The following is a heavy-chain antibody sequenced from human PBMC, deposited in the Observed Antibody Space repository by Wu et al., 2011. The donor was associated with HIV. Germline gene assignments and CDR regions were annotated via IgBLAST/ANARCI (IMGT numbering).Heavy chain of an antibody. CDR2: INPNSGGT. V-gene: IGHV1-2*02. Sequence: KPGASVKVSCKASGYTFTGYYMHWVRQAPGQGLEWMGWINPNSGGTNYAQKFQGRVTMTRDTSISTDYMELSRLRSDDTAVYYCARATPQWLYYFDYWGQGTLVTVSS. J-gene: IGHJ4*02. CDR3: ARATPQWLYYFDY. D-gene: IGHD5-12*01. CDR1: GYTFTGYY.